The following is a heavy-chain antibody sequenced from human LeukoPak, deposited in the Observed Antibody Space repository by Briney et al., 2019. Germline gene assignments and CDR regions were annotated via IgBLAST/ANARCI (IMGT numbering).Heavy chain of an antibody. CDR1: GFTFNSYA. V-gene: IGHV3-23*01. CDR3: ANLPASGAIDY. D-gene: IGHD3-10*01. CDR2: ISGSGGNT. Sequence: GGSLRLSCAASGFTFNSYAMSWVRQAPGKGLEWVSGISGSGGNTYYADSVKGRFTISRDNSRNTLYLQMNSLTAEDTALYYCANLPASGAIDYWGQGTLVTVSS. J-gene: IGHJ4*02.